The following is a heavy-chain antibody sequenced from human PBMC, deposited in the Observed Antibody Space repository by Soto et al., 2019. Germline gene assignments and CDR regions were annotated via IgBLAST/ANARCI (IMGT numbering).Heavy chain of an antibody. V-gene: IGHV3-11*01. CDR2: ISSSGSTI. CDR1: GFTFSDYY. J-gene: IGHJ4*02. D-gene: IGHD3-10*01. CDR3: ARDQYHYYGSGSSDYFDD. Sequence: QVQLVESGGGLVKPGGSLRLSCAASGFTFSDYYMSWIRQAPGKGLEWVSYISSSGSTIYYADSVKGRFTISRDKAKNSLDLQMNSLGAEDTAVYYCARDQYHYYGSGSSDYFDDWGQGTLVTVSS.